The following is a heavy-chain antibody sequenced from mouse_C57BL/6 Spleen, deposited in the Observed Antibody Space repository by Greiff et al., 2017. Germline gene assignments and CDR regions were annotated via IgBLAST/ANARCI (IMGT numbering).Heavy chain of an antibody. D-gene: IGHD2-3*01. Sequence: QVQLQQPGAELVKPGASVKMSCKASGYTFTSYWITWVKQRPGQGLEWIGDLYPGSGSTNYNEKFKSKATLTVDTSSSTAYMQLSSLTSEDSAVYYCARCDGYPWYFDVWGTGTTVTVSS. J-gene: IGHJ1*03. CDR1: GYTFTSYW. CDR2: LYPGSGST. CDR3: ARCDGYPWYFDV. V-gene: IGHV1-55*01.